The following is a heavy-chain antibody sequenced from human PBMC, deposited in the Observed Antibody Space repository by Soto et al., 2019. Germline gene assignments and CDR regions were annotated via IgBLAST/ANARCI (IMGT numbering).Heavy chain of an antibody. D-gene: IGHD3-22*01. CDR3: ARDPPSSNYVSSGYYPEYFQH. Sequence: PGGSLRLSCAVSGFTVTINYMSWVRQAPGKGLEWVSVIYSGGTIYYADSVKGRFTISRDNAKNSLYLQMNSLRDEDTAVYYCARDPPSSNYVSSGYYPEYFQHWGQGTLVTVSS. J-gene: IGHJ1*01. V-gene: IGHV3-66*01. CDR2: IYSGGTI. CDR1: GFTVTINY.